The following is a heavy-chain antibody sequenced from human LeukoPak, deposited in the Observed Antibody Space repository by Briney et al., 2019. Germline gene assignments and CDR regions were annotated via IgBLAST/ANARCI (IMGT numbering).Heavy chain of an antibody. J-gene: IGHJ2*01. Sequence: SETLSLTCTVSGGSVSNGNYYWSWIRQPPGKGLEWIGNMHYSGSTNYNPSPKSRVTISVDTSMNLFSLLLTSATAADTAVYYCARDSLLRGSGWDYWYFDLWGRGTLVTVSS. CDR2: MHYSGST. CDR3: ARDSLLRGSGWDYWYFDL. D-gene: IGHD6-25*01. CDR1: GGSVSNGNYY. V-gene: IGHV4-61*01.